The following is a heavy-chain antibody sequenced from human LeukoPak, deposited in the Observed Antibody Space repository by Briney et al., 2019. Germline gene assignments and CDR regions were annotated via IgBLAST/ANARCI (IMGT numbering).Heavy chain of an antibody. D-gene: IGHD2-15*01. J-gene: IGHJ6*02. CDR1: GYSFTSYW. Sequence: GESLQISCKGSGYSFTSYWIGWGRRLPGKGLEWMGIIYPGDSDTRYSPSFQGQVTISADKSISTAYLQWSSLKASDTAMYYCARQSTPHYYYYGMDVWGQGTTVTVSS. CDR2: IYPGDSDT. CDR3: ARQSTPHYYYYGMDV. V-gene: IGHV5-51*01.